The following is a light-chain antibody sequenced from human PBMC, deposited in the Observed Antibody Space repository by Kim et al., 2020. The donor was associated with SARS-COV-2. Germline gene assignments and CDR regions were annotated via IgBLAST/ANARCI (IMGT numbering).Light chain of an antibody. J-gene: IGLJ2*01. CDR2: YDS. CDR1: KLGSKS. CDR3: QVWDSSSDHPV. Sequence: APGKTARSNWGGNKLGSKSVHWYQQKLGQAAVLVIDYDSDRPSGIPERFSGYNSGNTATLTISRVEAGDEADYYCQVWDSSSDHPVFGGGTQLTVL. V-gene: IGLV3-21*04.